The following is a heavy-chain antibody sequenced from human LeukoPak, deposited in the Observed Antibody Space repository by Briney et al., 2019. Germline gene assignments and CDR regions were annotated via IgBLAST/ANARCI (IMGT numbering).Heavy chain of an antibody. CDR2: IYYSGSN. J-gene: IGHJ6*02. CDR1: GGSISSYY. V-gene: IGHV4-59*12. Sequence: SETLSLTCTVSGGSISSYYWSWIRQPPGKGLEWIGYIYYSGSNNYNPSLKSRVTISVDTSKNQFSLKLSSVTAADTAVYHCARPAQLGSLYYGMDVWGQGTTVTVS. CDR3: ARPAQLGSLYYGMDV. D-gene: IGHD3-10*01.